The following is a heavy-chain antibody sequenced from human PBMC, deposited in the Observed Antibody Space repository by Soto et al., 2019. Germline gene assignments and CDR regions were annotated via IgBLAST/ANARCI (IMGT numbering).Heavy chain of an antibody. CDR1: GFTFSSYA. V-gene: IGHV3-23*01. Sequence: EVQLLESGGGLVQPGGSLRLSCAASGFTFSSYAMSWVRQAPGKGLEWVSGVSGSGEYTFYADYVKGRITISRDNSKNTLYLQMNSLRAEDTAVYYCAKDRYYDMLTGYNYYNYAMDVWGQGTTVTVSS. CDR3: AKDRYYDMLTGYNYYNYAMDV. J-gene: IGHJ6*02. CDR2: VSGSGEYT. D-gene: IGHD3-9*01.